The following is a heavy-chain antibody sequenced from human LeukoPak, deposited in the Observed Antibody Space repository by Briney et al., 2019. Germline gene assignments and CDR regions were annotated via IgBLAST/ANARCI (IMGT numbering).Heavy chain of an antibody. J-gene: IGHJ4*02. V-gene: IGHV4-59*01. CDR1: GDSISSYY. D-gene: IGHD3-22*01. CDR3: ARAAYYDSSGYLDY. CDR2: IYYSGST. Sequence: SETLSLTCTVSGDSISSYYWSWIRQPPGKGLEWIGYIYYSGSTNYNPSLKSRVTISVDTSKNQFSLKLSSVTAADTAVYYCARAAYYDSSGYLDYWGQGTLVTVSS.